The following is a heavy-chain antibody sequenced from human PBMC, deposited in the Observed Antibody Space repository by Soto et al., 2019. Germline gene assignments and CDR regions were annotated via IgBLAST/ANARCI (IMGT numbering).Heavy chain of an antibody. Sequence: SETLSLTCTVSGGSISSGDYYWSWIRQPPGKGLEWIGYIYYSGSTYYNPSLKSRVTISVDTSKNQFSLELSSVTAADTAVYYCARGIAARPNYFDYWGQGTLVTVSS. CDR2: IYYSGST. CDR3: ARGIAARPNYFDY. D-gene: IGHD6-6*01. CDR1: GGSISSGDYY. V-gene: IGHV4-30-4*01. J-gene: IGHJ4*02.